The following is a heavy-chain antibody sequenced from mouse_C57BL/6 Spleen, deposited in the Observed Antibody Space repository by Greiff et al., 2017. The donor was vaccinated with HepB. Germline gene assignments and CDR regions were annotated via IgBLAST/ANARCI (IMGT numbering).Heavy chain of an antibody. CDR3: ARVLHYYGSSYGYFDV. J-gene: IGHJ1*03. D-gene: IGHD1-1*01. V-gene: IGHV5-4*03. Sequence: EVMLVESGGGLVKPGGSLKLSCAASGFTFSSYAMSWVRPTPEKRLEWVATISDGGSYTYYPDNVKGRFTISRDNAKNNLYLQMSHLKSEDTAMYYCARVLHYYGSSYGYFDVWGTGTTVTVSS. CDR1: GFTFSSYA. CDR2: ISDGGSYT.